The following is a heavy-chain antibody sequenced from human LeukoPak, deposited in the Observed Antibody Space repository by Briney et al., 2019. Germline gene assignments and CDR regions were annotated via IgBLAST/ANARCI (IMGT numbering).Heavy chain of an antibody. D-gene: IGHD3-22*01. Sequence: ASVKVSCKASGYTFTGYYMHWVRQAPGQGLEWMGWINPNSGGTNYAQKFQGRVTMTRDTSISTAYMELSRLRSDDTAVYYCARADYYDSSGYYYVGWFDPWGQGTLVTVSS. CDR3: ARADYYDSSGYYYVGWFDP. CDR2: INPNSGGT. V-gene: IGHV1-2*02. CDR1: GYTFTGYY. J-gene: IGHJ5*02.